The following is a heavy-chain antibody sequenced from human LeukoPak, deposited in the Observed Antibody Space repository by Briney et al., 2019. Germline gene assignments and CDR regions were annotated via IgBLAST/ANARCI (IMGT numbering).Heavy chain of an antibody. D-gene: IGHD6-13*01. CDR2: ISYDGSNK. V-gene: IGHV3-30*18. CDR1: GFTFSSYG. J-gene: IGHJ4*02. Sequence: GGSLRLSCAASGFTFSSYGMHWVRQAPGKGLEWVAVISYDGSNKYYADSVKGRFTISRDNAKNSLYLQMNSLGAEDMALYYCAKEGSSWSTFDYWGQGTLVTVSS. CDR3: AKEGSSWSTFDY.